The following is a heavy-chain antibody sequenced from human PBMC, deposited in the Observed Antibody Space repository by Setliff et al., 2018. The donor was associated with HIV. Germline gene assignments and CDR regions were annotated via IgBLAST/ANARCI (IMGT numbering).Heavy chain of an antibody. Sequence: ETLSLTCTVSGGSISSGTYYWGWIRQPPGKGLEWIGSIYYSGSTYYNPSLKSRVTISVDTSQNQFSLKVSSVTASDTAVYYCASQGRSGWLWGGFVSWGQGTLVTVSS. CDR1: GGSISSGTYY. J-gene: IGHJ4*02. V-gene: IGHV4-39*01. CDR2: IYYSGST. CDR3: ASQGRSGWLWGGFVS. D-gene: IGHD6-19*01.